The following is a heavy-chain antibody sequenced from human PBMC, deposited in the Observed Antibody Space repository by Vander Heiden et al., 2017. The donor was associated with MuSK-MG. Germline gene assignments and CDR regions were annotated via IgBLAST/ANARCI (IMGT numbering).Heavy chain of an antibody. D-gene: IGHD3-3*01. CDR1: GGSISSGGYY. Sequence: QVQLQESGPGLVKPSQTLSLACTVSGGSISSGGYYWSWIRQHPGKGLEWIGYIYYSGSTYYNPSLKSRVTISVDTSKNQFSLKLSSVTAADTAVYYCARGYDFWSGSYYFDYWGQGTLVTVSS. CDR3: ARGYDFWSGSYYFDY. J-gene: IGHJ4*02. V-gene: IGHV4-31*03. CDR2: IYYSGST.